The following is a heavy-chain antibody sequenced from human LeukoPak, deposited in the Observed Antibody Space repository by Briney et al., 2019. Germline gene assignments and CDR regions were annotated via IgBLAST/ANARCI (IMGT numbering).Heavy chain of an antibody. D-gene: IGHD1-26*01. V-gene: IGHV4-30-4*07. CDR1: GVSIRSGGYS. Sequence: SQTLSLTCAVSGVSIRSGGYSWSWIRQPPGKGLEWIGYIYYSGSTYYNPSLKSRVTISVDTSKNQFSLKLSSVTAADTAVYYCARPRWSSFNWFDPWGQGTLVTVSS. CDR3: ARPRWSSFNWFDP. J-gene: IGHJ5*02. CDR2: IYYSGST.